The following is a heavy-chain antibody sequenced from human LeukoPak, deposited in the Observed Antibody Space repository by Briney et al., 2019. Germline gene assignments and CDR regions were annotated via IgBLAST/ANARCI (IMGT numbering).Heavy chain of an antibody. V-gene: IGHV3-7*04. Sequence: QPGGSRRLSCAASGFTFSNYWMSWVRQAPGKGLEWVANIKQDGSEKYYEDSVKGRFTISRDNAKNSLYLQMNSLRAEDTAVYYCARDESRQLVRGFDYWGQGTLVTVSS. CDR1: GFTFSNYW. CDR2: IKQDGSEK. CDR3: ARDESRQLVRGFDY. D-gene: IGHD6-13*01. J-gene: IGHJ4*02.